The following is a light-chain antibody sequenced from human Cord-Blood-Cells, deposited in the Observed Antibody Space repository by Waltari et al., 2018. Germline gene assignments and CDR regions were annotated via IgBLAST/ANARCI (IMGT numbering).Light chain of an antibody. Sequence: QSALTQPASVSGSPGQSITISCTGTSSDVGGYNYVSWYHQHPGKAPKLRIDDVSKRTSGVSNRFSGSKAGNTASLTISGLQAEDEADYYCSSYTSSRTVVFGGGTKLTVL. CDR2: DVS. V-gene: IGLV2-14*01. CDR1: SSDVGGYNY. CDR3: SSYTSSRTVV. J-gene: IGLJ2*01.